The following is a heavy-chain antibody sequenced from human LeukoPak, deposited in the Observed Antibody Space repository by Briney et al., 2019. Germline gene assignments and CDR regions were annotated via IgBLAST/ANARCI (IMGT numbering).Heavy chain of an antibody. V-gene: IGHV4-31*03. D-gene: IGHD6-19*01. CDR2: VHYSGST. CDR1: GGSISSGGYY. J-gene: IGHJ4*02. CDR3: ARTEVAGTRFRDY. Sequence: SQTLSLTCTVSGGSISSGGYYWTWIRQHPGKGLEWIGYVHYSGSTYYNPSLKSRVTISVDTSKNQFSLKLSSVTAADTAVYSCARTEVAGTRFRDYWGQGTLVTVST.